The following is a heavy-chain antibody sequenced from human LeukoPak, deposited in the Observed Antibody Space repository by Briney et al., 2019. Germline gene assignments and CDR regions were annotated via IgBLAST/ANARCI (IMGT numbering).Heavy chain of an antibody. J-gene: IGHJ4*02. Sequence: PSETLSLTCAVSGGSFSSYYWSWIRQPPGKGLEWIGYIYYSGTTNYNPSLKSRVTISVDTSKNQFSLKLNSVTAADTAVYYCARLPLRSHFDYWGQGTLVTVSS. CDR2: IYYSGTT. CDR1: GGSFSSYY. V-gene: IGHV4-59*08. CDR3: ARLPLRSHFDY.